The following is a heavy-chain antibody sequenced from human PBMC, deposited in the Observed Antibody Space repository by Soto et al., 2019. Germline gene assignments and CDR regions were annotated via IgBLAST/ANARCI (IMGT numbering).Heavy chain of an antibody. V-gene: IGHV1-46*01. CDR2: INPRGGST. CDR3: ARDHNTNYYGMDV. CDR1: GYTFTSYY. Sequence: QVQLVQSGAEVKKPGASVKVSCKASGYTFTSYYMHWVRQAPGQGLEWMGIINPRGGSTSYAQKFQGRVTMTRDTSTSTVYMELSSLRSEDTAVYYCARDHNTNYYGMDVWGQGTTVTVSS. J-gene: IGHJ6*02. D-gene: IGHD1-26*01.